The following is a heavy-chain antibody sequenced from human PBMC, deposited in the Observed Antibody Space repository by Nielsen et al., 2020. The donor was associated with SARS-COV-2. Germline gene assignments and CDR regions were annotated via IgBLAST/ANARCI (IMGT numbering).Heavy chain of an antibody. CDR1: GFTFSNAW. V-gene: IGHV3-15*01. Sequence: GESLKISCAASGFTFSNAWMSWVRQAPGKGLEWVGRIKSKTDGGTTDYAAPVKGRFTISSDDSKNTLYLQMNSLKTEDTAVYYCTTSGDFWSGYIIDYWGQGTLVTVSS. CDR2: IKSKTDGGTT. CDR3: TTSGDFWSGYIIDY. J-gene: IGHJ4*02. D-gene: IGHD3-3*01.